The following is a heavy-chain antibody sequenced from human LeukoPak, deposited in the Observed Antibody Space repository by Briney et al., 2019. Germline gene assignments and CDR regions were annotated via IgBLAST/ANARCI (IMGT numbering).Heavy chain of an antibody. CDR3: AGGAVRVYAFNV. J-gene: IGHJ3*01. Sequence: ASVKVSCKASGYTFTDYSVHWVRQAPGQGLEWMGLINPNSGHTFYAQNFQGRVTMTRDTSISTAYMELSRLRSDDTAVYYCAGGAVRVYAFNVWGQGTMVTVSS. CDR1: GYTFTDYS. D-gene: IGHD6-19*01. V-gene: IGHV1-2*02. CDR2: INPNSGHT.